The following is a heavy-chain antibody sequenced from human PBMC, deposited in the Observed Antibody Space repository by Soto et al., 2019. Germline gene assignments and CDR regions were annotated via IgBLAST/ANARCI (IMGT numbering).Heavy chain of an antibody. Sequence: ASVKVSCKASGYTLSDYYLQWVRQAPGQGLEWIGWTNPNSGDTNYAQKFQGRVTLTRDTSINTAYMELTSLKLDDTAVYYCAREGGGIAAAGAGDDSFGIWGQGTMVTVSS. J-gene: IGHJ3*02. CDR3: AREGGGIAAAGAGDDSFGI. CDR2: TNPNSGDT. D-gene: IGHD6-13*01. V-gene: IGHV1-2*02. CDR1: GYTLSDYY.